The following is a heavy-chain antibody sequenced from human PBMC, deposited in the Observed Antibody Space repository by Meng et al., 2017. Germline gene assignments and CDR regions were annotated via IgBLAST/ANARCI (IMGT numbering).Heavy chain of an antibody. CDR2: TYPGDSDT. CDR3: ARQGDHYYDSSGYSLLGVWFDP. CDR1: GYSFTSYW. V-gene: IGHV5-51*01. D-gene: IGHD3-22*01. J-gene: IGHJ5*02. Sequence: GESLKISCKGSGYSFTSYWIGWVRQMPGKGLEWMGITYPGDSDTRYSPSFQGQVTISADKSISTAYLQWSSLKASDTAMYYCARQGDHYYDSSGYSLLGVWFDPWGQGTLVTVSS.